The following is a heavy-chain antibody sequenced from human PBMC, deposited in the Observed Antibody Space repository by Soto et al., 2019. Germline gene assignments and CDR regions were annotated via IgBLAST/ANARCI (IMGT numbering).Heavy chain of an antibody. Sequence: ASVKVSCKASGYTFTSYGISWVRQAPGQGLEWMGWISAYNGNTNYAQKLQGRVTMTTDTSTSTAYMELRSLRSDDTAVYYCARASDDIVLMVYATGLLFGYWGQGTLVTVPS. CDR1: GYTFTSYG. CDR3: ARASDDIVLMVYATGLLFGY. V-gene: IGHV1-18*01. CDR2: ISAYNGNT. D-gene: IGHD2-8*01. J-gene: IGHJ4*02.